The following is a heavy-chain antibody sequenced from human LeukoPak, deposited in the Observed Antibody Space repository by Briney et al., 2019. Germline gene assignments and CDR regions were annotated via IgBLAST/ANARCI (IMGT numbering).Heavy chain of an antibody. CDR3: ARRFEDYVWGSYRDPFDY. CDR2: IYYSGST. CDR1: GGSFSGYY. J-gene: IGHJ4*02. Sequence: SASLSHTCAVYGGSFSGYYWGWIRQPPGKGLEWIGSIYYSGSTYYNSSLKSRVTISVDTSKNQFSLKLSSVTAADTAVYYCARRFEDYVWGSYRDPFDYWGQGTLVTVSS. D-gene: IGHD3-16*02. V-gene: IGHV4-39*01.